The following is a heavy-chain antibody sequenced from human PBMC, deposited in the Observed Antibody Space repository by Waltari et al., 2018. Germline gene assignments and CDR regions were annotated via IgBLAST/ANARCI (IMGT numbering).Heavy chain of an antibody. V-gene: IGHV4-59*08. D-gene: IGHD4-4*01. J-gene: IGHJ5*02. CDR1: GGSISSYY. Sequence: QVQLQESGPGLVKPSETLSLTCTVSGGSISSYYWSWIRQPPGKGLEWIGYIYYSGSTTYSPSRKSRVTISVDTSKNQFSLKLSSVTAADTAVYYCARHDYSNLDWFDPWGQGTLVTVSS. CDR2: IYYSGST. CDR3: ARHDYSNLDWFDP.